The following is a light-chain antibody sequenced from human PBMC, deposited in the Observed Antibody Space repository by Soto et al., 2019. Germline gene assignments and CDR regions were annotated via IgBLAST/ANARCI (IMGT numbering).Light chain of an antibody. Sequence: EIVLTQSPGTLSFSPGERATLSCRASQSVSSSSLAWYQQKRGQAPRLLIHDASSRATGIPDRFSGSGSGTDFTLTISRLEPEDFAVYYCQQYGGSPRTFGQGTKVDIK. CDR1: QSVSSSS. CDR2: DAS. V-gene: IGKV3-20*01. CDR3: QQYGGSPRT. J-gene: IGKJ1*01.